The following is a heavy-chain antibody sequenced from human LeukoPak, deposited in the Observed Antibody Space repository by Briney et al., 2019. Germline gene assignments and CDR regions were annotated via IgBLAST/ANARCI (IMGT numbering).Heavy chain of an antibody. V-gene: IGHV1-18*04. CDR3: ARDGRQWVPLNWFNP. J-gene: IGHJ5*02. CDR2: ISAYNGNT. CDR1: GYTFNTYG. D-gene: IGHD6-19*01. Sequence: GASVKLSCKASGYTFNTYGINWVRQAPGQGLEWMGWISAYNGNTNYAQNFQGRVTLTTDTSTSTAYMELTSLRSDDTAVYYCARDGRQWVPLNWFNPWGQGTLVTVSS.